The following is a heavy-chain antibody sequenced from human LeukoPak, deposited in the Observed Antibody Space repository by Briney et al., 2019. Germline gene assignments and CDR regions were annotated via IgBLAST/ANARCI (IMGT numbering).Heavy chain of an antibody. J-gene: IGHJ4*03. V-gene: IGHV4-59*01. CDR1: GGSISSYY. Sequence: PSETLSLTCTVSGGSISSYYWSWIRQPPGKGLEWIGYIYYSGSTNYNPSLKSRVTISVDTSKNQFSLKLSSVTAADTAVYYCATRGYSYGHGDYWGRGTAVTVSS. CDR3: ATRGYSYGHGDY. CDR2: IYYSGST. D-gene: IGHD5-18*01.